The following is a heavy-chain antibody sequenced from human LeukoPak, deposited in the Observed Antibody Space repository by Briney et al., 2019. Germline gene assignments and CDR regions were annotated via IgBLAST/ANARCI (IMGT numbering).Heavy chain of an antibody. J-gene: IGHJ4*02. CDR3: ARASRGNSCFGY. V-gene: IGHV4-34*01. CDR2: INHSGST. D-gene: IGHD4-23*01. CDR1: GGSFTDYY. Sequence: PSETLSLTCAVYGGSFTDYYWSWIRQPPGKGLEWIGEINHSGSTNYNPPLRSRVTISVDTSKNQFSLKLSSVTAADTAVYYCARASRGNSCFGYWGQGTLVTVSS.